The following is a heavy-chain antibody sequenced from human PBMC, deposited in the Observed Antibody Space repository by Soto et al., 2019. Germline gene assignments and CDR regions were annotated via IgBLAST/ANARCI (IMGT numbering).Heavy chain of an antibody. CDR3: ARGYSSSWYAY. Sequence: XGSLILSCAAAGFTFSSYAMHWVRQAPGKGLEWVAVISYDGSNKYYADSVKGRFTISRDNSKNTLYLQMNSLRAEDTAVYYCARGYSSSWYAYWGQGPLVTVSS. D-gene: IGHD6-13*01. V-gene: IGHV3-30-3*01. J-gene: IGHJ4*02. CDR1: GFTFSSYA. CDR2: ISYDGSNK.